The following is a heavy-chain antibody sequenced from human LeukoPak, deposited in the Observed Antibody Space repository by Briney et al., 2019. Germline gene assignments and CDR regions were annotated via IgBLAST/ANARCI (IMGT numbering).Heavy chain of an antibody. CDR1: GFTFSSYW. D-gene: IGHD5-24*01. J-gene: IGHJ4*02. V-gene: IGHV3-74*01. CDR3: AREDVDGYLPDGY. Sequence: GGSLRLSCAASGFTFSSYWMHWVRQAPGKGLVWVSRINSDGSSTSYADSVKGRFTISRDNAKDTLYLQMNSLRAEDTAVYYCAREDVDGYLPDGYWGQGTLVTVSS. CDR2: INSDGSST.